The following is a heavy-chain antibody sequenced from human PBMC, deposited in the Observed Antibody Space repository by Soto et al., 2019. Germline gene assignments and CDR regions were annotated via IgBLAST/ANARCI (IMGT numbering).Heavy chain of an antibody. Sequence: GGSLRLSCAASGFTFDDYGMSWVRQAPGKGLEWVSGINWNGGSTGYADSVKGRFTISRDNAKNSLYLQMNSLRAEDTALYHCARGNRSIAAAGTFYYYYYMDVWGKGTTVTVSS. J-gene: IGHJ6*03. CDR2: INWNGGST. CDR3: ARGNRSIAAAGTFYYYYYMDV. CDR1: GFTFDDYG. D-gene: IGHD6-13*01. V-gene: IGHV3-20*01.